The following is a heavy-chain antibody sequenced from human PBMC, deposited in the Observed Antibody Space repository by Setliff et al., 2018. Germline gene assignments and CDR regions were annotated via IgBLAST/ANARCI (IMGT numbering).Heavy chain of an antibody. Sequence: GASVKVSCKASGYTFTGYYMHWVRQAPGQGLEWMGWINPNSGGTNYAQKFQGWVTMTRDTSISTAYMELSRLRSDDTAVYYCARWRDFWSGYLVYWGQGTLVTVSS. J-gene: IGHJ4*02. CDR3: ARWRDFWSGYLVY. CDR2: INPNSGGT. D-gene: IGHD3-3*01. V-gene: IGHV1-2*04. CDR1: GYTFTGYY.